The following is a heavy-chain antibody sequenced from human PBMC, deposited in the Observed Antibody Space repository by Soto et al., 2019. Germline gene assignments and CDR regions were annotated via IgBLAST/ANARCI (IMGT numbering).Heavy chain of an antibody. CDR2: ISGSDGST. J-gene: IGHJ4*02. CDR1: GFSFSSYA. CDR3: AKDRERDAWYEDY. Sequence: GGSLRLSCVASGFSFSSYAMSWVRQAPGKGLEWVSVISGSDGSTYYADSVKGRFTISRDNSKNTLYLQMNSLRAEDTAVYYCAKDRERDAWYEDYWGQGTLVTVSS. D-gene: IGHD6-13*01. V-gene: IGHV3-23*01.